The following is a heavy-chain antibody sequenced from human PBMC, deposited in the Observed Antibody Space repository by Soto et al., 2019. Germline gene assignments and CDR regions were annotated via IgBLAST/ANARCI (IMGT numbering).Heavy chain of an antibody. J-gene: IGHJ4*02. CDR2: IYYSGST. Sequence: PSETLSLTCTVSGGSISSYYWSWIRQPPGKGLEWIGYIYYSGSTNYNPSLKSRVTISVDTSKNQFSLKLSSVTAADTAVYYCARDKEGAAAGTSEYWGQGALVTVSS. V-gene: IGHV4-59*12. D-gene: IGHD6-13*01. CDR3: ARDKEGAAAGTSEY. CDR1: GGSISSYY.